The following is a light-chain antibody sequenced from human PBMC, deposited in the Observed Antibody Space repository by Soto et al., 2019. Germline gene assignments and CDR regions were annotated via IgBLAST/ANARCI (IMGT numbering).Light chain of an antibody. CDR1: QSVSGY. CDR3: QQRSNWLFT. CDR2: DAS. V-gene: IGKV3-11*01. Sequence: EIVLTQSPATLSLSPGETATLSCRASQSVSGYLAWYQQKPGQAPRLLIYDASNSATGIPARFSGSGSATDFTLTISSLEPEDFAVYYCQQRSNWLFTFGPGTKVDIK. J-gene: IGKJ3*01.